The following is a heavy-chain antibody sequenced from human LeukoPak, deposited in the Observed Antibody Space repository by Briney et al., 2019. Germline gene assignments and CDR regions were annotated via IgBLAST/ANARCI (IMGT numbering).Heavy chain of an antibody. Sequence: SETLSLTCAVSGGSISGTNCWSWVRQPPGKGLEWIGEISHSGTTNYNPSLKGRLTMSIDKSKNQFSLRLTSVTAADTAVYYCAREAYYGSGSYYKLDSVALYFDYWGQGTLVTVSS. D-gene: IGHD3-10*01. CDR3: AREAYYGSGSYYKLDSVALYFDY. CDR2: ISHSGTT. V-gene: IGHV4-4*02. CDR1: GGSISGTNC. J-gene: IGHJ4*02.